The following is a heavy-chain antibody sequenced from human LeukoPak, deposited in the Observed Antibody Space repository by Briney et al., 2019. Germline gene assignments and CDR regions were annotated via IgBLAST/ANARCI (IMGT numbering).Heavy chain of an antibody. D-gene: IGHD3-22*01. CDR2: ISGSGGST. J-gene: IGHJ4*02. CDR1: GFTFSSYA. Sequence: GGSLRLSCAASGFTFSSYAMSWVRQAPGKGLGWVSAISGSGGSTYYADSVKGRFTISRDNSKNTLYLQMNSLRAEDTAVYYCAKDPLSGDSSGYYWVYWGQGTLVTVSS. V-gene: IGHV3-23*01. CDR3: AKDPLSGDSSGYYWVY.